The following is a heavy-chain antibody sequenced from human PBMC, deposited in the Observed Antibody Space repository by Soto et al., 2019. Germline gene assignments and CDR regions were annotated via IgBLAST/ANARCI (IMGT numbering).Heavy chain of an antibody. Sequence: QLQLQESGPGLVKPSETLSLTCTVSGGSISSSSYYWGWIRQPPGKGLEWIGSIYYSGSTYYNPSLKSRVTISVDTSKNQFSLKLSAVTAADTAVYYCARHDIVVVVAATPYNWFDPWGQGTLVTVSS. CDR3: ARHDIVVVVAATPYNWFDP. CDR2: IYYSGST. J-gene: IGHJ5*02. CDR1: GGSISSSSYY. V-gene: IGHV4-39*01. D-gene: IGHD2-15*01.